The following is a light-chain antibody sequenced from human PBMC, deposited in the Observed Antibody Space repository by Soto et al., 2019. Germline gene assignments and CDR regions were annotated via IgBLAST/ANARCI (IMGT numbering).Light chain of an antibody. V-gene: IGKV1-5*01. CDR2: DAS. CDR3: QQYNSYSGT. Sequence: DIQITQSPSSLSASVGDRVTITCRASQSISRYLNWYQQKPGKAPKLLIYDASSLESGVPSRFSGSGSGTEFTLTISSLQPDDFATYYCQQYNSYSGTFGQGTKVDIK. CDR1: QSISRY. J-gene: IGKJ1*01.